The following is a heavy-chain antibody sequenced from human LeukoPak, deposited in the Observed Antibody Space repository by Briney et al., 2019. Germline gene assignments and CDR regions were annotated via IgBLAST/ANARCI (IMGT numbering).Heavy chain of an antibody. CDR1: GFTFSNYG. Sequence: GRSLRLSCAASGFTFSNYGMHWVRQAPGKGLEWVAVLSYDGSNEYHADSVKGRFTISRDNSKNTLYLQMNSLRVEDTAVYYCAGSWFYRDYFEYWGQGTLVTVSS. V-gene: IGHV3-30*03. CDR3: AGSWFYRDYFEY. J-gene: IGHJ4*02. CDR2: LSYDGSNE. D-gene: IGHD3-10*01.